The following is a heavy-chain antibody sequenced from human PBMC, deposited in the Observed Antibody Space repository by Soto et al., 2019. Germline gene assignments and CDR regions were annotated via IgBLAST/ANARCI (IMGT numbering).Heavy chain of an antibody. CDR3: AIGSHNNGYNLFDF. CDR2: IDSTTTYT. Sequence: QVQLVESGGGLVKPGGSLRLSCAASGFTFSNYYMSWIRQAPGKGLEWVSFIDSTTTYTNYADSVKGRFTISRDNAKNSLDLQTNSLRADDTAVYYCAIGSHNNGYNLFDFWGQGTLVTVSS. CDR1: GFTFSNYY. J-gene: IGHJ4*02. V-gene: IGHV3-11*05. D-gene: IGHD5-12*01.